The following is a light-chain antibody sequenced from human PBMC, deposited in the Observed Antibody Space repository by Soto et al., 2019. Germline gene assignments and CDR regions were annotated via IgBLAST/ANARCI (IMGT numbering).Light chain of an antibody. CDR3: SSYAGSNNLGV. CDR1: SSDVGGYNY. V-gene: IGLV2-8*01. Sequence: QSVLTQPPSASGSPGQSVTISCTGTSSDVGGYNYVSWYQQHPGKAPKLMIYEVSKRPPGVPDRFSGPKSGNTASLTVSGLQAEDEADYYCSSYAGSNNLGVFGTGTKVTVL. J-gene: IGLJ1*01. CDR2: EVS.